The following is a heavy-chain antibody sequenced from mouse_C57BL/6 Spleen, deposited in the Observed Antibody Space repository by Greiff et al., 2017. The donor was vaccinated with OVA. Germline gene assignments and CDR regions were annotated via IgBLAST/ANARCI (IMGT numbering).Heavy chain of an antibody. CDR2: IHPNSGST. V-gene: IGHV1-64*01. J-gene: IGHJ4*01. CDR1: GYPFTSSW. CDR3: ARREVITTVVSYAMDY. Sequence: QVQLHQPGAALVKPWASVKLSCTASGYPFTSSWLPWVKQRPGQGLEWIGMIHPNSGSTNYNEKFTSKATLTVDKSSSTDYMQLISLTSEDSALYYDARREVITTVVSYAMDYWGQGTSVTVSS. D-gene: IGHD1-1*01.